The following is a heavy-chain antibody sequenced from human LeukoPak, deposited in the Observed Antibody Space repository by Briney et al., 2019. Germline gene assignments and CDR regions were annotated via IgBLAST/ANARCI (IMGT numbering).Heavy chain of an antibody. D-gene: IGHD3-10*01. V-gene: IGHV4-59*12. Sequence: SETLSLTCTVSGGSISSYYWSWIRQPPGKGLEWIGYIYYSGSTNYNPSLKSRVTISVDTSKNQFSLKLSSVTAADTAVYYCARDALWFGESLRNYYYYYMDVWGKGTTVIISS. J-gene: IGHJ6*03. CDR2: IYYSGST. CDR1: GGSISSYY. CDR3: ARDALWFGESLRNYYYYYMDV.